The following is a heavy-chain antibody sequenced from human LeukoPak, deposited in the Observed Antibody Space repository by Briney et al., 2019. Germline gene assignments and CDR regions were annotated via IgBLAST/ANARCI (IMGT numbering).Heavy chain of an antibody. V-gene: IGHV3-23*01. J-gene: IGHJ3*02. D-gene: IGHD4-11*01. CDR1: GFAFSSYA. Sequence: GSLRLSCAASGFAFSSYAMSWVRQAPGKGLEWVSAISGSGYSTYYADSVKGRFTISRDNSKNTLYLQMNSLRAEDTAVYYCAKGGYYSNYGDAFDIWGQGTMVTVSS. CDR2: ISGSGYST. CDR3: AKGGYYSNYGDAFDI.